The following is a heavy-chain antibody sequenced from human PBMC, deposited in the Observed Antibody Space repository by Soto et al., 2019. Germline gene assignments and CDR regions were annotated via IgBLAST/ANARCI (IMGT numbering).Heavy chain of an antibody. Sequence: PSETLSLTCTVSGGSISSGDYYWSWIRQPPGKGLEWIGSIYYSGSTYYNPSLKSRVTISVDTSKNQFSLKLSSVTAADTAVYYCARRIGRYYYYMDVWGKGTTVTVSS. D-gene: IGHD2-15*01. CDR3: ARRIGRYYYYMDV. V-gene: IGHV4-39*01. CDR1: GGSISSGDYY. J-gene: IGHJ6*03. CDR2: IYYSGST.